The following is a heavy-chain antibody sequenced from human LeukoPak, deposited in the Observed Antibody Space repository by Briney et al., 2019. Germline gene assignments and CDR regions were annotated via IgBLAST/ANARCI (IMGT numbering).Heavy chain of an antibody. CDR1: GGSISSGDYY. CDR3: ARESQDIVVVPAATT. CDR2: IYYSGST. J-gene: IGHJ5*02. V-gene: IGHV4-30-4*08. D-gene: IGHD2-2*01. Sequence: NSSQTPSLTCTVSGGSISSGDYYWSWIRQPPGKGLEWIGYIYYSGSTYYNPSLKSRVTISVDTSKNQFSLKLSSVTAADTAVYYCARESQDIVVVPAATTWGQGTLVTVSS.